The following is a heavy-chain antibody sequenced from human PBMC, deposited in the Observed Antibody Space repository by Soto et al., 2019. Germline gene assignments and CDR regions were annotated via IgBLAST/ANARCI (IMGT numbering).Heavy chain of an antibody. V-gene: IGHV4-30-2*01. CDR1: GGSISSGGYS. J-gene: IGHJ4*02. CDR3: ARDPSGSGPDFPY. Sequence: SETLSLTCAVPGGSISSGGYSWSWIRQPPGKGLEWIGYIDHSGSTYYNPSLKSRVTISVDTSKNQLSLKLSSVTAADTAVYYCARDPSGSGPDFPYWAQGALVTVS. D-gene: IGHD3-10*01. CDR2: IDHSGST.